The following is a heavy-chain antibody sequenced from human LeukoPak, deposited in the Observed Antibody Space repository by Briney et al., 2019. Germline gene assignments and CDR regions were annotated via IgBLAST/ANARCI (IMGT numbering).Heavy chain of an antibody. D-gene: IGHD1-1*01. Sequence: ASVKVSCKASGYTFSSYAMHWVRQAPGQRLEWMGWINAGNGNTKYSQKFQGRVTISRDTSASTAYMELSSLRSEDTAVYYCARVGTTGALDAFDIWGQGTMVTVSS. J-gene: IGHJ3*02. CDR3: ARVGTTGALDAFDI. V-gene: IGHV1-3*01. CDR1: GYTFSSYA. CDR2: INAGNGNT.